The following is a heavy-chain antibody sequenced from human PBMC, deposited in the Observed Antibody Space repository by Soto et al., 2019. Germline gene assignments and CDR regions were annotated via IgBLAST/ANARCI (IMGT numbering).Heavy chain of an antibody. J-gene: IGHJ6*02. CDR1: GFGFNGYD. D-gene: IGHD3-16*01. V-gene: IGHV3-13*01. Sequence: ELQLVESGGGLVQPGGSLRLSCAASGFGFNGYDMHWVRQAPGKNLEWVAAISTAGDTYYLGSVKGRFTISREDAKNSLSLQMNSLRVGDTAVYYCARGGDRFDGMDVWGQGTTVTVSS. CDR3: ARGGDRFDGMDV. CDR2: ISTAGDT.